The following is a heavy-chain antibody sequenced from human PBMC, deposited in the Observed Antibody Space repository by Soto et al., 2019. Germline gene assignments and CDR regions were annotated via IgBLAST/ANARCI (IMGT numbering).Heavy chain of an antibody. CDR1: GGSISSGGYY. Sequence: QVQLQESGPGLVKPSQTLSLTCTVSGGSISSGGYYWSWIRQHPGKGLEWIGYIYYSGSTYYNPSLKSRVTISVDTSKNPFSLKLSSVAAADPAVYYCAGDRGGGYFDYWGQGTLVTVSS. D-gene: IGHD3-10*01. CDR3: AGDRGGGYFDY. CDR2: IYYSGST. J-gene: IGHJ4*02. V-gene: IGHV4-31*03.